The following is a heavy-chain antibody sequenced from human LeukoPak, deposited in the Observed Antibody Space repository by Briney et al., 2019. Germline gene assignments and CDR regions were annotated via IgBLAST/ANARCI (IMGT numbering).Heavy chain of an antibody. CDR1: GFTFSDYY. J-gene: IGHJ6*03. V-gene: IGHV3-11*01. CDR2: ISSSGSTI. CDR3: ARRYFWSGYYTDYYYYYMDV. D-gene: IGHD3-3*01. Sequence: GGSLRLSCAASGFTFSDYYMSSIRQAPGKGLEWVSYISSSGSTIYYADSVKGRFTISRDNAKNSLYLQMNSLRAEDTAVYYCARRYFWSGYYTDYYYYYMDVWGKGTTVTVSS.